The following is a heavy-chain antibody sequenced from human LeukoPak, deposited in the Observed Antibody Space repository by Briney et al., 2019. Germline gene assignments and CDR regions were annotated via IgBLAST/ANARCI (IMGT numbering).Heavy chain of an antibody. CDR1: GFTFSSFT. CDR3: AKGITSCLI. D-gene: IGHD2-2*01. Sequence: GGSLRLSCAASGFTFSSFTMSWVRQAPGKGLEWVSAISGSGSGTYYADSVKGRFTLSRDNSKNTLFLQMNSLRAEDTAVYYCAKGITSCLIWDQGAMVTVSS. V-gene: IGHV3-23*01. J-gene: IGHJ3*02. CDR2: ISGSGSGT.